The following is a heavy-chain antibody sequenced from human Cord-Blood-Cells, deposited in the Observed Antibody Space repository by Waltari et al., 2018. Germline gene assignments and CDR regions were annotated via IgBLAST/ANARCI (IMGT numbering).Heavy chain of an antibody. CDR2: IHHSGST. D-gene: IGHD3-10*01. V-gene: IGHV4-38-2*01. CDR3: ARGEIETDYYVSGSYYAFDI. Sequence: QVQLQESGPGLVKPSETLSLTCAVPGYSISSGYYWGWFRQLPGKGREWIGSIHHSGSTYNNPSLNSRVTISVDTSKNQFSLKLSSVTAADTAVYYCARGEIETDYYVSGSYYAFDIWGQGTMVTVSS. J-gene: IGHJ3*02. CDR1: GYSISSGYY.